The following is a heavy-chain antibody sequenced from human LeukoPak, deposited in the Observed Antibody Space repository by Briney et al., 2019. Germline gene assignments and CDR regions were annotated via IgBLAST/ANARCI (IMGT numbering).Heavy chain of an antibody. CDR1: GGSISSGGYS. J-gene: IGHJ4*02. D-gene: IGHD6-13*01. Sequence: SETLSLTCAVSGGSISSGGYSWSWIRQPPGKGLEWIGYIYHSGTTYYNPSLKSRVTISLDRSKNHFSLSLTSVTAADTAVYYCARSDGSWYSGPLDHWGQGTLVTVSS. CDR2: IYHSGTT. V-gene: IGHV4-30-2*01. CDR3: ARSDGSWYSGPLDH.